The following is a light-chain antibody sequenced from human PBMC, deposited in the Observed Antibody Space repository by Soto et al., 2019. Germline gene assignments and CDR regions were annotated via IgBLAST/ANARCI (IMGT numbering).Light chain of an antibody. CDR1: QSVLTSSNNKNY. CDR3: QQYYNTPRT. J-gene: IGKJ1*01. V-gene: IGKV4-1*01. Sequence: DIVMTQSPDSLAVSLGERATINCRSSQSVLTSSNNKNYLAWYQQKPGQPPKVLIYWASTRESGVPDRFSGSESGTDFTLTISSLQAEEVAVYYCQQYYNTPRTVGQGTKVDSK. CDR2: WAS.